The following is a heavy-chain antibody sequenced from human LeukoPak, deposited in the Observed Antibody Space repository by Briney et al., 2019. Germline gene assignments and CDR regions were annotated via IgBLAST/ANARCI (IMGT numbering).Heavy chain of an antibody. V-gene: IGHV1-18*01. CDR1: GYTFTNYG. J-gene: IGHJ4*02. D-gene: IGHD2-2*01. CDR2: ISAYNGNT. CDR3: AREYCSSTSCYFPVDY. Sequence: ASVKVSCKAFGYTFTNYGISWVRQAPGQGLEWMGWISAYNGNTNYAQKLQGRVTMTTDTSTSTAYMELRSLRSDDTAVYYCAREYCSSTSCYFPVDYWGQGTLVTVSS.